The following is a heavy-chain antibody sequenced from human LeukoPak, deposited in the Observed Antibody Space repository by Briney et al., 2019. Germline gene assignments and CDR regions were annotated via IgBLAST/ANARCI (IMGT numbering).Heavy chain of an antibody. J-gene: IGHJ5*02. Sequence: GGSLRLSCAASGFTFSSYSMNWVRQAPGKGLEWVSSISSSSSYIYYADSVKGRFTIPRDNAKNSLYLQMNSLRAEDTAVYYCARDHPETYYDFWSGYYDNWFDPWGQGTLVTVSS. D-gene: IGHD3-3*01. CDR2: ISSSSSYI. CDR3: ARDHPETYYDFWSGYYDNWFDP. CDR1: GFTFSSYS. V-gene: IGHV3-21*01.